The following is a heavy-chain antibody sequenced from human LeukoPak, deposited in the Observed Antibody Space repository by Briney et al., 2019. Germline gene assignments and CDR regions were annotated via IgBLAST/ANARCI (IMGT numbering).Heavy chain of an antibody. Sequence: GGSLTLSCAVSGFTSGSYYMNWVRQAPGKGLEWVSSISSSSSYIYYADSVKGRFTISRDNAKNSLYLQMNSLRAEDTAVYYCARAGYCSGGSYYSIWYFYHWGRGTLVTVSS. CDR2: ISSSSSYI. CDR3: ARAGYCSGGSYYSIWYFYH. D-gene: IGHD2-15*01. V-gene: IGHV3-21*01. CDR1: GFTSGSYY. J-gene: IGHJ2*01.